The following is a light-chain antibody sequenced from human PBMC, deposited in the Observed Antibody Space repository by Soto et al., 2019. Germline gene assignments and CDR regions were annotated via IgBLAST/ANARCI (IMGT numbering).Light chain of an antibody. CDR3: QQRSSWPIT. Sequence: ESVLTQSPGTLSFSPGKTGPLSCRASQSVSSNYLAWDQQKPGQAPRLLIYGASNRATGIPARFSGSGSGTDFTLTISSLEPEDFAVYYCQQRSSWPITFGQGTRLEIK. V-gene: IGKV3D-20*02. CDR1: QSVSSNY. J-gene: IGKJ5*01. CDR2: GAS.